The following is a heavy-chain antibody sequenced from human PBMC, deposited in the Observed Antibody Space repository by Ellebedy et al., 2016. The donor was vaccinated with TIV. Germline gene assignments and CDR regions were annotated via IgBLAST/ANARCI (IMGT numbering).Heavy chain of an antibody. CDR3: ARGGVGSYLWTIGY. D-gene: IGHD1-26*01. CDR1: GYTFTSYA. J-gene: IGHJ4*02. Sequence: AASVNVSCKASGYTFTSYAMHWVRQARGQRREWMGWINAGNGNTKYSQKFQGRVTITRDTSASTADMELSSLRSEDTAVYYCARGGVGSYLWTIGYWGQGTLVTVSS. CDR2: INAGNGNT. V-gene: IGHV1-3*01.